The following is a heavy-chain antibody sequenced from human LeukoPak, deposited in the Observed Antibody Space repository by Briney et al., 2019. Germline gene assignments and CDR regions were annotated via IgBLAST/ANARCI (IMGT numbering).Heavy chain of an antibody. Sequence: PGGSLRLSCAASGFTFNSYAMSWVRQAPGKGLEWVSGISGYGENTYYAGSVKGRFTISRDNSKKTLYLQMNSLRAVDTAVYYCAKEEYSSGSYYFDYWGQGTLVTVSS. D-gene: IGHD6-19*01. CDR2: ISGYGENT. J-gene: IGHJ4*02. V-gene: IGHV3-23*01. CDR1: GFTFNSYA. CDR3: AKEEYSSGSYYFDY.